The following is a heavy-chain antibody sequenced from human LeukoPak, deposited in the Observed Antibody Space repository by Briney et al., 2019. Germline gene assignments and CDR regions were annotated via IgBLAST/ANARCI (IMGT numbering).Heavy chain of an antibody. J-gene: IGHJ4*02. CDR3: AKDLYHLGYSSSWYEVDC. CDR2: ISGSGGST. D-gene: IGHD6-13*01. CDR1: GFTFSSYA. Sequence: GGSLRPSCAASGFTFSSYAMSWVRQAPGKGLEWVSAISGSGGSTYYADSVKGRFTISRDNSKNTLYLQMNSLRAEDTAVYYCAKDLYHLGYSSSWYEVDCWGQGTLVTVSS. V-gene: IGHV3-23*01.